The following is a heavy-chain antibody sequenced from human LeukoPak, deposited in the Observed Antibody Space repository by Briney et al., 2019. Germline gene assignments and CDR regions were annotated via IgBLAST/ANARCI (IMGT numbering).Heavy chain of an antibody. CDR3: AREVRKEYYGSGDRPGQYYFDY. J-gene: IGHJ4*02. D-gene: IGHD3-10*01. CDR1: GGPFNIYA. Sequence: AASVKLSYKASGGPFNIYANSWVRQPSGQGFEWMGGLILIFGTENYAQKSQGRVTITADNSTSTAYMEQSSMRSEDTAVYYCAREVRKEYYGSGDRPGQYYFDYWGQGTLVTVSS. CDR2: LILIFGTE. V-gene: IGHV1-69*06.